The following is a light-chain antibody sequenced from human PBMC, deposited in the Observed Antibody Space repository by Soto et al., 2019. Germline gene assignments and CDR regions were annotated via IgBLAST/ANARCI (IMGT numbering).Light chain of an antibody. Sequence: DIQMTQSPSSLSASVGDRVTITCRASQTISTYLNWYQQKPGKAPKLLIYAASRLQSGVPSRLSGSGSGTDFTLTISSLQPEDFATYYCQQSHSIPYTFGQGTKLEIK. J-gene: IGKJ2*01. V-gene: IGKV1-39*01. CDR2: AAS. CDR3: QQSHSIPYT. CDR1: QTISTY.